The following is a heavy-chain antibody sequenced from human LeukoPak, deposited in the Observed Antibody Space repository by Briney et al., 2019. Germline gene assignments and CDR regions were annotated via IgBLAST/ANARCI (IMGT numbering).Heavy chain of an antibody. Sequence: ASVKVSCKASGGTFSSYAISWVRQAPGQGLEWMGRIIPIFGTANYAQKFQGRVTITTDESTSTAYMELSSLRSGDTAVYYCARGGYYGSGSLMVNWFDPWGQGTLVTVSS. CDR3: ARGGYYGSGSLMVNWFDP. CDR2: IIPIFGTA. CDR1: GGTFSSYA. J-gene: IGHJ5*02. V-gene: IGHV1-69*05. D-gene: IGHD3-10*01.